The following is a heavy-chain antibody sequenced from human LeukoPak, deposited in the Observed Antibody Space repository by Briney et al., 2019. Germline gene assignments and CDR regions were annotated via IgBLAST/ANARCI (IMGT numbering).Heavy chain of an antibody. CDR3: AKPAPDTAMVMGDYFDY. Sequence: ASVKVSCKASGYTFTSYGISWVRQAPGQGLEWMGWISAYNGNTNYAQKLQGRVTMTTDTSTSTAYMELRSLRSDDTAVYYCAKPAPDTAMVMGDYFDYWGQGTLVTVSS. V-gene: IGHV1-18*01. D-gene: IGHD5-18*01. J-gene: IGHJ4*02. CDR1: GYTFTSYG. CDR2: ISAYNGNT.